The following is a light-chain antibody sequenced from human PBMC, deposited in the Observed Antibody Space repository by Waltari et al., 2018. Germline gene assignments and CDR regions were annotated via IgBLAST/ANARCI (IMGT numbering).Light chain of an antibody. J-gene: IGLJ2*01. CDR2: GNS. CDR1: SSNIGAGYD. Sequence: QSVLTQPPSVSGAPGQRVTISCTGSSSNIGAGYDVPWYQQLPGTAPKPLIYGNSNRPSGVPDRFSGSKSGTSASLAITGLQAEDEADYYCQSYDSSLRGVFGGGTKLTVL. V-gene: IGLV1-40*01. CDR3: QSYDSSLRGV.